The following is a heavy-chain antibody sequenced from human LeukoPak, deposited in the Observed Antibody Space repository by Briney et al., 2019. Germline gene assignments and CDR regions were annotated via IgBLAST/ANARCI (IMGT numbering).Heavy chain of an antibody. J-gene: IGHJ3*02. D-gene: IGHD3-22*01. CDR3: AKGSSGYASGI. V-gene: IGHV3-30*18. Sequence: RAGGSLRLSCAASGFTFSSYWMHWVRQAPGKGLEWVAVISYDGSNKYYADSVKGRFTISRDNSKNTLYLQMNSLRAEDTAVYYCAKGSSGYASGIWGQGTMVTVSS. CDR1: GFTFSSYW. CDR2: ISYDGSNK.